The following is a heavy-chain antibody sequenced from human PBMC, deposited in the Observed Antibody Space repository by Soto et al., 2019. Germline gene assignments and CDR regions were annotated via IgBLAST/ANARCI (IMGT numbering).Heavy chain of an antibody. D-gene: IGHD4-17*01. CDR3: AKRTVGWYFDL. Sequence: EVQLLESGGGLVQPGGSLKLSCAASGFTFSSYAMNWVRQAPGKGLEWVSVISGSGGSTYYADAVKGRFTISRDNSKNTLYLQMNSLRAEDTAVYYCAKRTVGWYFDLWGRGTLVTVSS. J-gene: IGHJ2*01. V-gene: IGHV3-23*01. CDR2: ISGSGGST. CDR1: GFTFSSYA.